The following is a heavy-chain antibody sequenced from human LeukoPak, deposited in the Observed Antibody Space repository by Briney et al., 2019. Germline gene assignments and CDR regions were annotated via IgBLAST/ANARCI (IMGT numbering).Heavy chain of an antibody. CDR1: GGSISSSSYY. Sequence: SETLSLTCTVSGGSISSSSYYWGWIRQPPGKELEWIGSIYYSGSTYYNPSLKSRVTISVDTSKNQFSLKLSSVTAADTAVYYCARMSLRGGRFDYWGQGTLVTVSS. J-gene: IGHJ4*02. V-gene: IGHV4-39*07. D-gene: IGHD3-16*01. CDR3: ARMSLRGGRFDY. CDR2: IYYSGST.